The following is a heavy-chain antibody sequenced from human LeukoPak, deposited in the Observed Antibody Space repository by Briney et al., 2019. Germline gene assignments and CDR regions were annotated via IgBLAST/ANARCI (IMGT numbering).Heavy chain of an antibody. CDR3: ARLKGPYYYYMDV. CDR1: GGSFSGYY. CDR2: INHSGST. J-gene: IGHJ6*03. Sequence: HSETLSLTCAVYGGSFSGYYWSWIRQPPGKGLEWIGEINHSGSTNYNPSLKSRVTISVDKSKNQFSLKLSSVTAADTAVYYCARLKGPYYYYMDVWGKGTTVTISS. V-gene: IGHV4-34*01.